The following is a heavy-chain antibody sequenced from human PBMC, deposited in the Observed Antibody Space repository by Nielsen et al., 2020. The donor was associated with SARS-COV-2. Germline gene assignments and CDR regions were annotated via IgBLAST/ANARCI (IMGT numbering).Heavy chain of an antibody. CDR3: ARPRDGYNYYPDY. CDR2: IYPGDSDT. CDR1: GYSFTSYW. Sequence: GESLKISCKGSGYSFTSYWIGWVRQLPGKGLEWMGNIYPGDSDTRYSPSFQGQVTISADKSISTAYLQWSSLKASDTAMYYCARPRDGYNYYPDYWGQGTPVTVSS. J-gene: IGHJ4*02. D-gene: IGHD5-24*01. V-gene: IGHV5-51*01.